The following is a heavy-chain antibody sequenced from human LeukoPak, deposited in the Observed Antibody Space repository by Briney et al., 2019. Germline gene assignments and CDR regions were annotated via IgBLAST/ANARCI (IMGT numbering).Heavy chain of an antibody. J-gene: IGHJ5*02. Sequence: GGSLRLSCAASGFTFSSYSMNWVRQAPGQGLEWVSYITSDSTTMFYTDSVKGRFTASRDNAENSMYLQMNSLRAEDTAVYYCARVALRPIDYSNPEFDPWGQGTLVTVSS. CDR3: ARVALRPIDYSNPEFDP. CDR1: GFTFSSYS. D-gene: IGHD4-11*01. CDR2: ITSDSTTM. V-gene: IGHV3-48*01.